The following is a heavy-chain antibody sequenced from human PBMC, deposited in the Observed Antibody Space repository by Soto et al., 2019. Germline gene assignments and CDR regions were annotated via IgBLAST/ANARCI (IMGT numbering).Heavy chain of an antibody. CDR2: IYSGGST. CDR3: ARLITEGEFNWFDS. D-gene: IGHD3-10*01. CDR1: EFTVSKNY. Sequence: LRLSCAASEFTVSKNYMSWVRQAPGKGLQWVAIIYSGGSTYYADAVKGRFTISRYTSKNTVSLQMNGLRAEDTAVYYCARLITEGEFNWFDSWGQGTLVTVSS. J-gene: IGHJ5*01. V-gene: IGHV3-53*01.